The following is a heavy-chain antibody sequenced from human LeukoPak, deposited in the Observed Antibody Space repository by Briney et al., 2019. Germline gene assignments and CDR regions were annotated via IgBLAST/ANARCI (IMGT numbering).Heavy chain of an antibody. CDR3: ASLGYSYGYFYYYGMDV. CDR2: INPNSGGT. J-gene: IGHJ6*02. D-gene: IGHD5-18*01. Sequence: ASVKVSCKASGYTFTGYYMNWVRQAPGQGLEWMGWINPNSGGTNYAQKFQGRVTMTRDTSISTAYMELSRLRSDDTAVYYCASLGYSYGYFYYYGMDVWGQGTTVTVSS. CDR1: GYTFTGYY. V-gene: IGHV1-2*02.